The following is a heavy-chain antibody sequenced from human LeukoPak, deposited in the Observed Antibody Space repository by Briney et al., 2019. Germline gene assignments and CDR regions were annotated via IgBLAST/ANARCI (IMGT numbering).Heavy chain of an antibody. CDR2: IYPGESDT. J-gene: IGHJ3*02. CDR3: ARLGGDYYDSSGYSPVGAFDI. Sequence: GESLKISCKGSGYRFTSYWIGWVRQMPGKGLEWMGIIYPGESDTRYSPSFQGQVTISDDKSFSTAYLQWSGLKASDTAMYYCARLGGDYYDSSGYSPVGAFDIWGQGTMATVSS. D-gene: IGHD3-22*01. V-gene: IGHV5-51*01. CDR1: GYRFTSYW.